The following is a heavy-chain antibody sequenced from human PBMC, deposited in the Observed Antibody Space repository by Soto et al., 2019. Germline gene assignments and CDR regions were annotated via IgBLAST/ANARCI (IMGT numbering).Heavy chain of an antibody. D-gene: IGHD2-21*02. CDR3: ARDQSGGDCYWCLGLVV. CDR1: GGSFSSYV. Sequence: QVQLVQSGAEVKKPGSSVKVSCKVSGGSFSSYVIKWVRQAPGQGLEWMGGIIPVPGTTFYAQKFQGRVTITADTSTSTVYMELSSLRSEDTAMYYCARDQSGGDCYWCLGLVVWGQGTTVTVSS. CDR2: IIPVPGTT. V-gene: IGHV1-69*06. J-gene: IGHJ6*02.